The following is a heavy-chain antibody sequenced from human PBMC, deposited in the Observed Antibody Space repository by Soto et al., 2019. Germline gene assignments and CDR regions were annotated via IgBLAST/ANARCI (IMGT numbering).Heavy chain of an antibody. CDR2: IYTSGST. J-gene: IGHJ6*02. CDR3: ARAPVGFGELFSFDYYYGMDV. V-gene: IGHV4-4*07. CDR1: GGSISSYY. Sequence: SETLSLTCTVSGGSISSYYWSWIRQPAGKGLEWIGRIYTSGSTNYGPSLKSRVTMSVDTSKNQFSLKLSSVTAADTAVYYCARAPVGFGELFSFDYYYGMDVWGQGTTVTVS. D-gene: IGHD3-10*01.